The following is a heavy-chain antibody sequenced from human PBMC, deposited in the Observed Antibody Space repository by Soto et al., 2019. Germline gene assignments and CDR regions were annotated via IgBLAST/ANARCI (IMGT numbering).Heavy chain of an antibody. CDR3: ARDLPPYGGRRSPPTGAFED. V-gene: IGHV4-4*07. CDR1: GGSFSGDY. Sequence: LSLTCSVSGGSFSGDYWSWIRQPAGKGLQWIGRVFGNGAGTPIYNSLLKSRARMSADPSKRQFSLTLTSVTAADTAVYYCARDLPPYGGRRSPPTGAFEDWGQGIMVTVSS. J-gene: IGHJ4*02. CDR2: VFGNGAGTP. D-gene: IGHD2-15*01.